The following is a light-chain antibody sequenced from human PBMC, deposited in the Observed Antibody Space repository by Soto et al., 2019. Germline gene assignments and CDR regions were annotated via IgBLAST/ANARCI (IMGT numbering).Light chain of an antibody. Sequence: EIVLTQSPGTLSLSPGERATLSCGASQIVNSDYFAWFHLKPGQAPRLLIYGSSRRATGIPDRFSGSGSVTDFTLTINRLEPEDFAMYYCQQYVNSPGTFGQGSRIEIK. V-gene: IGKV3-20*01. CDR3: QQYVNSPGT. CDR1: QIVNSDY. J-gene: IGKJ1*01. CDR2: GSS.